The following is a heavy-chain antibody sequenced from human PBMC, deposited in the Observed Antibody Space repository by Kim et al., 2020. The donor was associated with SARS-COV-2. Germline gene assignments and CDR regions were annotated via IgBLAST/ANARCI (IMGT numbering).Heavy chain of an antibody. D-gene: IGHD5-18*01. Sequence: NPSLKRRVTISVATSKNQFSLKLSSVTAADTAVYYCARGKERGYSYGSDYWGQGTLVTVSS. CDR3: ARGKERGYSYGSDY. V-gene: IGHV4-34*01. J-gene: IGHJ4*02.